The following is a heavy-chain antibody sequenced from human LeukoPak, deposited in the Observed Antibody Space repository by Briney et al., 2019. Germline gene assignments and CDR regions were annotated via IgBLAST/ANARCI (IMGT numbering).Heavy chain of an antibody. CDR3: ARGLFASGSYYNFFDY. CDR1: GFTVSSKY. Sequence: GGSLRLSCAASGFTVSSKYMSWVRQAPGKGLEWVSVIFNGGSTYYADSVKGRFTISTDNSKNMLYLQMNSLRAEDPAVYYCARGLFASGSYYNFFDYWAQGTLVTVSS. D-gene: IGHD3-10*01. V-gene: IGHV3-66*01. CDR2: IFNGGST. J-gene: IGHJ4*02.